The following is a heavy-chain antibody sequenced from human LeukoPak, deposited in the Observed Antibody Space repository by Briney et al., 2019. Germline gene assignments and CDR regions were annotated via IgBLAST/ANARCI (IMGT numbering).Heavy chain of an antibody. Sequence: SQTLSLTCTVSGGSISSGSYYWSWIRQPAGKGLEWIGRIYTSGSTNYNPSLKSRVTISVDTSKNQFSLKLSSVTAADTAVYCCASSAIGYVYWGQGTLVTVSS. D-gene: IGHD3-16*01. CDR2: IYTSGST. CDR3: ASSAIGYVY. J-gene: IGHJ4*02. CDR1: GGSISSGSYY. V-gene: IGHV4-61*02.